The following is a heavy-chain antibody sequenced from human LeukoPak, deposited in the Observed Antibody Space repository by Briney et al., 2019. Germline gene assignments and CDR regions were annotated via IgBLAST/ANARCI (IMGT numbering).Heavy chain of an antibody. Sequence: GGSLRLSCGASGFTFSSYSMNWVRQAPGKGLEWVSYISSSGSTIYYADSVKGRFTISRDNAKNSLYLQMNSLRAEDTAVYYCARAEVYNWNDVADAFDIWGQGTMVTVSS. D-gene: IGHD1-20*01. CDR3: ARAEVYNWNDVADAFDI. J-gene: IGHJ3*02. V-gene: IGHV3-48*04. CDR1: GFTFSSYS. CDR2: ISSSGSTI.